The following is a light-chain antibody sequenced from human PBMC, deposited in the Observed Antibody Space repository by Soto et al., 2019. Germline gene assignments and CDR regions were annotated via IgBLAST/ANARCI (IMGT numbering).Light chain of an antibody. CDR3: QQFNDYPNT. CDR2: DAS. J-gene: IGKJ1*01. Sequence: AIQLTQSPSSLSASVGDRVTITCRASQGIASALAWYHQKPGKAPKLLISDASSLKSGVPSRFSGSGSGTDFTLTISSLQPEDFATYYCQQFNDYPNTFGQGTKVEI. CDR1: QGIASA. V-gene: IGKV1D-13*01.